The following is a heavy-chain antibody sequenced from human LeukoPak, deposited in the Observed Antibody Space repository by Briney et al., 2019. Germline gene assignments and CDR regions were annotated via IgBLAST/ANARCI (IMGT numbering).Heavy chain of an antibody. J-gene: IGHJ4*02. V-gene: IGHV4-59*08. CDR2: IYYSGST. CDR1: GDSISSYY. Sequence: SETLSLTCIVSGDSISSYYWSWIRQPPGKGLEWIGFIYYSGSTNYNPSLKSRVTISVDTSKNQFSLKLSSVTAADTAVYYCARVFSAVADYWGQGTLVTVSS. D-gene: IGHD6-19*01. CDR3: ARVFSAVADY.